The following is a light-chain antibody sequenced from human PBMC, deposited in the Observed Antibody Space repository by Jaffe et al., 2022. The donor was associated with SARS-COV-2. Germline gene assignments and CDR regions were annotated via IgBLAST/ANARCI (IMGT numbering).Light chain of an antibody. CDR3: QQRSSNWRS. J-gene: IGKJ3*01. Sequence: EVVLTQSPATLSLSPGERATLSCRASQSVSNWLAWYQQKPGQAPRLLIYDASKRATGIPARFSGSGSGTDFTLTISSLEPEDFAVYYCQQRSSNWRSFGPGTKVDI. CDR2: DAS. V-gene: IGKV3-11*01. CDR1: QSVSNW.